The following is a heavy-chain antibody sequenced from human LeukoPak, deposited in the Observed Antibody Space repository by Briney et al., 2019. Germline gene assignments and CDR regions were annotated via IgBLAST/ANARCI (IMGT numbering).Heavy chain of an antibody. Sequence: GGSLRPSCAASGFTFSSYAMSWVRQAPGKGLEWVSVITGSDDNTYYADSVKGRFTISRDNSKNTLYLQMNSLRAEDTAVYYCAKTLIYSSGWFDAWGQGTLVTVSS. CDR2: ITGSDDNT. CDR1: GFTFSSYA. V-gene: IGHV3-23*01. CDR3: AKTLIYSSGWFDA. D-gene: IGHD6-19*01. J-gene: IGHJ5*02.